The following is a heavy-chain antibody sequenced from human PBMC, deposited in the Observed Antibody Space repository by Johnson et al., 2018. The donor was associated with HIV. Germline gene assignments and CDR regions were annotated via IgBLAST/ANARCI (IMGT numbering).Heavy chain of an antibody. Sequence: QVQLVESGGGVVQSGRSLRLSCAASGFTFSDYYMGWIRQAPGKGLEWVSYISSSGNTIYSADSVKGRFPIFRDNAKTSLYLQMNSLRAEDTAVYYCAKGHGTQFKGVRAFDIWGHGTMVTVSS. CDR1: GFTFSDYY. D-gene: IGHD3-16*01. CDR3: AKGHGTQFKGVRAFDI. CDR2: ISSSGNTI. J-gene: IGHJ3*02. V-gene: IGHV3-11*04.